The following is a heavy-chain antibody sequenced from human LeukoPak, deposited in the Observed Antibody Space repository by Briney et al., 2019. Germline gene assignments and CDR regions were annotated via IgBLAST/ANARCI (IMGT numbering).Heavy chain of an antibody. D-gene: IGHD5-24*01. CDR1: DFPFDRYW. J-gene: IGHJ5*01. Sequence: GSLPLSCEASDFPFDRYWMTWVRQAPGKGLEWVANIKEDGREENCADSVKGRFTISIDNAREILYLRMSSLRAEDTAVYSCARVLSGDVIDSWGQGTLVTVSS. CDR3: ARVLSGDVIDS. V-gene: IGHV3-7*01. CDR2: IKEDGREE.